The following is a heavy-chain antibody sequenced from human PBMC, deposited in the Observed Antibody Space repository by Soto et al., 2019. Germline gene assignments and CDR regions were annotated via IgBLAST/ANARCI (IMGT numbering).Heavy chain of an antibody. D-gene: IGHD1-26*01. V-gene: IGHV3-30*18. CDR2: ISYDGSNK. J-gene: IGHJ6*03. Sequence: GGSLRLSCAASGFTFSSYGMHWVRQAPGKGLEWVAVISYDGSNKYYADSVKGRFTISRDNSKNTLYLQMNSLRAEDTAVYYCAKDAELDYYYYMDVWGKGTTVTVSS. CDR1: GFTFSSYG. CDR3: AKDAELDYYYYMDV.